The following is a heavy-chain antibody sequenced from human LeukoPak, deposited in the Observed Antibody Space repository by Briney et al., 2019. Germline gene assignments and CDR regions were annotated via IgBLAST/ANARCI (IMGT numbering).Heavy chain of an antibody. Sequence: PGGSLRLSCAASGFTFSSYSMNWVRQAPGKGLEWVSSISSSSSNIYYADSVKGRFTISRDNAKNSLYLQMNSLRVEDTAVYYCARCTTGRTFGSLREIERSREIDYWGQGTLVTVSS. CDR2: ISSSSSNI. V-gene: IGHV3-21*01. CDR3: ARCTTGRTFGSLREIERSREIDY. D-gene: IGHD1-1*01. CDR1: GFTFSSYS. J-gene: IGHJ4*02.